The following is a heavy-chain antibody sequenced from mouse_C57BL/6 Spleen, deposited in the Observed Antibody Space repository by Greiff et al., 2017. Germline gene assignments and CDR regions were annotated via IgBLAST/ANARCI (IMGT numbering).Heavy chain of an antibody. J-gene: IGHJ2*01. V-gene: IGHV1-69*01. CDR2: IDPSDSYT. Sequence: VQLQQPGAELVMPGASVKLSCKASGYTFTSYWMHWVKQRPGQGLEWIGEIDPSDSYTNYNQKFKGKSTLTVDKSSSTAYMQLSSLTSEDSAVYYCARGRDYFDYWGQGTTLPVSS. CDR1: GYTFTSYW. CDR3: ARGRDYFDY.